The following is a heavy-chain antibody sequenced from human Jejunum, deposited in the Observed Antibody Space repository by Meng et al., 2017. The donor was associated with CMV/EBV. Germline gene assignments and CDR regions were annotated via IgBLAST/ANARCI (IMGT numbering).Heavy chain of an antibody. D-gene: IGHD2-2*01. V-gene: IGHV3-73*01. CDR1: LNDDT. Sequence: LNDDTIHWVRQAPRKGLEWVGRIRSKTYSSATAYAASVKGRFIISRDDSKNTAYLQMNSLKTEDTAVYYCTRHSIVVVPAAGFDPWGQGTLVTVSS. CDR3: TRHSIVVVPAAGFDP. J-gene: IGHJ5*02. CDR2: IRSKTYSSAT.